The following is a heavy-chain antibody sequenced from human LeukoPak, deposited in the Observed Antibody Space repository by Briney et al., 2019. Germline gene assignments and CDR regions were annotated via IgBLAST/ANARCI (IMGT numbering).Heavy chain of an antibody. J-gene: IGHJ3*02. CDR3: ARARYVNSFYAFDI. Sequence: SETLSPTCTVSGGSISSYYWSWIRLPPGKGLEWIGYLSKSGNTNYSPSLKSRVTIFGDTSKNQFFLKLSSVTAADTAVYYCARARYVNSFYAFDIWGQGTLVTVSS. D-gene: IGHD3-9*01. V-gene: IGHV4-59*01. CDR2: LSKSGNT. CDR1: GGSISSYY.